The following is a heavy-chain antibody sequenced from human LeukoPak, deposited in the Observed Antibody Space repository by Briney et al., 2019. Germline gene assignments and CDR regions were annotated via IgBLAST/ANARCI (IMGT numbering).Heavy chain of an antibody. V-gene: IGHV3-11*06. Sequence: DSVKGRFTISRDNAKNSLFLQMNSLRAEDTAVYYCARGTMFPYYFDYWGQGTLVTVSS. D-gene: IGHD3-10*02. CDR3: ARGTMFPYYFDY. J-gene: IGHJ4*02.